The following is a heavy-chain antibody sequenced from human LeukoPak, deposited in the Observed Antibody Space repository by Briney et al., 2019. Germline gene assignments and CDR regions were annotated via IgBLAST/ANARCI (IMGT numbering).Heavy chain of an antibody. CDR2: IKQDGSEQ. CDR1: GFTFTTYW. D-gene: IGHD6-13*01. CDR3: ARALAAAAGRRAGMMGD. Sequence: GGSLRLSCAAFGFTFTTYWMGWVRQAPGKGLEWVANIKQDGSEQYYVDSVKGRFTISRDNAKNSLSLQMNSLRAEDTAVYYCARALAAAAGRRAGMMGDWGQGTLVTVSS. V-gene: IGHV3-7*03. J-gene: IGHJ4*02.